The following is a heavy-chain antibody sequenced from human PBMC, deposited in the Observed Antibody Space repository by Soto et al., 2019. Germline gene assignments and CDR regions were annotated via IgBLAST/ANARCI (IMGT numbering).Heavy chain of an antibody. D-gene: IGHD4-17*01. V-gene: IGHV4-39*01. CDR1: GGSISSNNYY. CDR2: IYYSGNT. Sequence: PSETLSLTCSVSGGSISSNNYYWGWIRQPPGRGLEWIGNIYYSGNTYYNPSLKSRVTISVDTSKSEFSLKLSSVTAADTAVYYCAAADWKHTVTPGYWGQGTLVTVSS. J-gene: IGHJ4*02. CDR3: AAADWKHTVTPGY.